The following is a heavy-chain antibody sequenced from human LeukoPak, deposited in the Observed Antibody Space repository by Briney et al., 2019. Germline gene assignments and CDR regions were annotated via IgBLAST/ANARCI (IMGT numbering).Heavy chain of an antibody. V-gene: IGHV3-15*01. CDR3: TTDLGSSSWYITIAEYFQH. Sequence: GGSLRLSCAASGFTFSNAWMSWVRQAPGKGLEWVGRIKSKTDGGTTDYAAPVKGRFTISRDDSKNTLYLQMNSLKTEDTAVYYCTTDLGSSSWYITIAEYFQHWGQGTLVTVSS. D-gene: IGHD6-13*01. CDR1: GFTFSNAW. J-gene: IGHJ1*01. CDR2: IKSKTDGGTT.